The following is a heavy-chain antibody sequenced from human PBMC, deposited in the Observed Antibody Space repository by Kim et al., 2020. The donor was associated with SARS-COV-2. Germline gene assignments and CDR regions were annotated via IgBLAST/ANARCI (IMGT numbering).Heavy chain of an antibody. CDR1: GFTFSSFA. D-gene: IGHD2-8*02. V-gene: IGHV3-23*01. CDR2: ISGSGGST. J-gene: IGHJ3*02. CDR3: AKDFYWDNRGEGAFDM. Sequence: GGSLRLSCAASGFTFSSFAMNWVRQAPGKGLEWVSGISGSGGSTYYADSVKGRFTFSRDNSKNTLYLQMNSLRAEDTAVYYCAKDFYWDNRGEGAFDMWGQGTMV.